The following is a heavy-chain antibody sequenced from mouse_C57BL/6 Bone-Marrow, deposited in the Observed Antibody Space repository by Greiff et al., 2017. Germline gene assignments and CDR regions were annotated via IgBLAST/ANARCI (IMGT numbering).Heavy chain of an antibody. D-gene: IGHD1-1*01. Sequence: VQLQQSGPEPVKPGASVKISCKASGYTFTDYYMNWVKQSHGKSLEWIGDINPNNGGTSYNQKLKGKATLTVDKSSSTAYMELRSLTSEDSAVYYCARDYYGSSWYFDYWGQGTILTVSS. J-gene: IGHJ2*01. CDR2: INPNNGGT. V-gene: IGHV1-26*01. CDR3: ARDYYGSSWYFDY. CDR1: GYTFTDYY.